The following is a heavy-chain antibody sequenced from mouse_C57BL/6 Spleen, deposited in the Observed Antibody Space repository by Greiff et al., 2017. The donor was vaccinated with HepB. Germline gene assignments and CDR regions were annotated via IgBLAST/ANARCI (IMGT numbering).Heavy chain of an antibody. D-gene: IGHD1-1*01. Sequence: ESGPGLVKPSQSLSLTCSVTGYSITSGYYWNWIRQFPGNKLEWMGYISYDGSNNYNPSLKNRISITRDTSKNQFFLKLNSVTTEDTATYYCARGGFDYYGSSYYAMDYWGQGTSVTVSS. V-gene: IGHV3-6*01. CDR1: GYSITSGYY. CDR2: ISYDGSN. CDR3: ARGGFDYYGSSYYAMDY. J-gene: IGHJ4*01.